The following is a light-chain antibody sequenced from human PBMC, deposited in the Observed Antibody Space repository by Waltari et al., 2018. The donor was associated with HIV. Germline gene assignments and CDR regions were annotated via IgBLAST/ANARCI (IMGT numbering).Light chain of an antibody. CDR3: QSFDSGLTAVV. CDR2: DNN. CDR1: TPNIGAAFD. V-gene: IGLV1-40*01. Sequence: QSVLTQPPSVSGAPGQKASISCTGSTPNIGAAFDATWYQQLPGAAPRLRIYDNNNRPSGVPGRFSGSRSGTSASLAITGLQADDEADYYCQSFDSGLTAVVFGGGTKLTVL. J-gene: IGLJ2*01.